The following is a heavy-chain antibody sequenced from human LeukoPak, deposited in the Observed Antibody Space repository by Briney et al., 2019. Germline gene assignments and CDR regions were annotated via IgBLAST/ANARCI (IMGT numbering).Heavy chain of an antibody. CDR2: IGPHSSFT. J-gene: IGHJ4*02. CDR1: GFTFTDHC. Sequence: ASMTVSFTSSGFTFTDHCIHWVRQGPGQGLEWMGYIGPHSSFTSSPQAFLGRVTMTMDASMSTAYMELTRLTSDDTAVYYCVREGEGPLSKDFDYWGQGTLVTVSS. V-gene: IGHV1-2*02. CDR3: VREGEGPLSKDFDY. D-gene: IGHD2/OR15-2a*01.